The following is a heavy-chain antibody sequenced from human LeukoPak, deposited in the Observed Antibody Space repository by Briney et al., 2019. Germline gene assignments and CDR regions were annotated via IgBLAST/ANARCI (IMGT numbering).Heavy chain of an antibody. CDR3: ARSEWGFYDILTGSGVAFDY. V-gene: IGHV3-9*01. J-gene: IGHJ4*02. CDR2: ISWNSGSI. Sequence: GRSLRLSCAASGFTFDDYAMHWVRQAPGKGLEWVSGISWNSGSIGYADSVKGRFTISRDNAKNSLYLQMNSLRAEDTAVYYCARSEWGFYDILTGSGVAFDYWGQGTLVTVSS. D-gene: IGHD3-9*01. CDR1: GFTFDDYA.